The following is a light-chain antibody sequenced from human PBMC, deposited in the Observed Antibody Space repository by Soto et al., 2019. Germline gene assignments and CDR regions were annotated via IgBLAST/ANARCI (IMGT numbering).Light chain of an antibody. CDR3: LQNYSYPLT. J-gene: IGKJ4*01. Sequence: DIQMTQSPSSVSASVGDRVTITCRASQGVKTDLGWYQQKPGKAPKRLIYAASRLQSGVPSRFTGSGSGTEFTLTISSLQPEDFASYYCLQNYSYPLTFGAGTKVDIK. CDR1: QGVKTD. CDR2: AAS. V-gene: IGKV1-17*01.